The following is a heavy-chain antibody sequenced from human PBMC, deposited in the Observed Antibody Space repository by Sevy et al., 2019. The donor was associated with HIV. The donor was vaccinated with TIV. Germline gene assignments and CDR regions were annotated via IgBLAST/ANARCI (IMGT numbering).Heavy chain of an antibody. J-gene: IGHJ6*02. CDR3: ARDIRLERHEDYYYGMDV. V-gene: IGHV3-21*01. CDR2: ISGNSNYI. CDR1: GFTFSAYS. D-gene: IGHD1-1*01. Sequence: GGSLRLSCAASGFTFSAYSMNWVRQAPGKGLEWVSSISGNSNYISYADSVKGRFTISRDNAKNSLYLQMNSLRAEDSAVYYCARDIRLERHEDYYYGMDVWGRGTTVTASS.